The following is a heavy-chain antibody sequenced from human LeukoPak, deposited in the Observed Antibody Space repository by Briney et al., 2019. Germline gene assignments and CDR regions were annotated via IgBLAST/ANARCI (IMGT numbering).Heavy chain of an antibody. D-gene: IGHD6-19*01. Sequence: GSLRLSCAASGFTYSSYAMSWVRQAPGKGLEWVSAISGSGSSTYYADSVKGRFTISRDNSKNTLYLQMNSLRAEDTAVYYCAKDFSSGRYYFDYWGQGTLVTVSS. J-gene: IGHJ4*02. CDR1: GFTYSSYA. CDR2: ISGSGSST. CDR3: AKDFSSGRYYFDY. V-gene: IGHV3-23*01.